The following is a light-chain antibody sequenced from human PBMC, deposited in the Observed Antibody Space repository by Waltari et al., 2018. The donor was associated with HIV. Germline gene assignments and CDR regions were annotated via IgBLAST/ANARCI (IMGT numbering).Light chain of an antibody. CDR1: SSDVGSYNL. CDR3: SSYAGSSTSVV. J-gene: IGLJ2*01. Sequence: QSALTQPASVSGSPGQSITISCTGTSSDVGSYNLVSWYPQHPGKAPKHMIYEVRKRPSGFSNRFSGSKSGNTASLTISGLQSEDEADYYCSSYAGSSTSVVFGGGTKLTVL. V-gene: IGLV2-23*02. CDR2: EVR.